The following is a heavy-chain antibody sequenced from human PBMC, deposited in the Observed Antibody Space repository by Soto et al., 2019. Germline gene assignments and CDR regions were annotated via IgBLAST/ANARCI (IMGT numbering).Heavy chain of an antibody. J-gene: IGHJ4*02. D-gene: IGHD4-17*01. Sequence: GGSLRLSCAASGFAFSGYWMHWVRQVPGKGLVWVSRINGDGSGISYADPVKGRFTISRDNAKNTLYLRMNSLRVEDTAVYYCARATVTTCVDYWGQGALVTVSS. CDR2: INGDGSGI. CDR1: GFAFSGYW. CDR3: ARATVTTCVDY. V-gene: IGHV3-74*01.